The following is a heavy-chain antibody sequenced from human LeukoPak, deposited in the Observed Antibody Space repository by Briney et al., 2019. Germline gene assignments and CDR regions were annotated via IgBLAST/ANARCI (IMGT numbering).Heavy chain of an antibody. J-gene: IGHJ4*02. V-gene: IGHV4-39*07. CDR3: ARVSSSSSTVDY. D-gene: IGHD6-13*01. Sequence: PSETLSLTCTVSGGSISSSSYYWGWIHQPPGKGLEWIGSIYYSGSTYYNPSLKSRVTISVDTSKNQFSLKLSSVTAADTAVYYCARVSSSSSTVDYWGQGTLVTVSS. CDR1: GGSISSSSYY. CDR2: IYYSGST.